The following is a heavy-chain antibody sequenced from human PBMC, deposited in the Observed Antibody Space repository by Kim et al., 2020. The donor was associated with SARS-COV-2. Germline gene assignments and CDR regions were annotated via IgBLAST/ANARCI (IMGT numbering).Heavy chain of an antibody. J-gene: IGHJ4*02. CDR1: GGSISSGGYY. Sequence: SETLSLTCTVSGGSISSGGYYWSWIRQHPGKGLEWIGYIYYSGSTYYNPSLKSRVTISVDTSKNQFSLKLSSVTAADTAVYYCARVKHSSALGYCSGGSCFSFDYWGQGTLVTVSS. D-gene: IGHD2-15*01. CDR2: IYYSGST. CDR3: ARVKHSSALGYCSGGSCFSFDY. V-gene: IGHV4-31*03.